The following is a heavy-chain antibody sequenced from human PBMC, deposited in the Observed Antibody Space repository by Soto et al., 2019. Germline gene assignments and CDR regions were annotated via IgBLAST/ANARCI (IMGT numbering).Heavy chain of an antibody. CDR3: ARVPAR. CDR1: GGSISGGGYS. CDR2: IYHSGST. J-gene: IGHJ4*02. Sequence: SETLSLTCAVSGGSISGGGYSWSWIRQPPGKGLEWIGYIYHSGSTYYNPSLKSRVTISVDRSKNRFSLKLSSVTPADTAVYYCARVPARWRQGTLVPVSS. V-gene: IGHV4-30-2*01. D-gene: IGHD2-2*01.